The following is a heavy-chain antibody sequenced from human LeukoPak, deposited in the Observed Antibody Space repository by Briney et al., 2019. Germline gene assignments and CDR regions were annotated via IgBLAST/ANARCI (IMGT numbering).Heavy chain of an antibody. D-gene: IGHD3-10*01. V-gene: IGHV1-2*02. CDR2: INPNSGGT. CDR1: GYTFTGYY. J-gene: IGHJ5*02. Sequence: ASVKVSCKASGYTFTGYYMHWVRQAPRQGLEWMGWINPNSGGTNYAQKFQGRVTMTRDTSISTAYMELSRLRSDDTAVYYCATNILVRDIINWFDPWGQGTLVTVSS. CDR3: ATNILVRDIINWFDP.